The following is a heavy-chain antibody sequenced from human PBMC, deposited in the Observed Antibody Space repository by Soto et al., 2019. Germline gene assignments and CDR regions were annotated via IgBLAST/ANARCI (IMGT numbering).Heavy chain of an antibody. CDR3: ARDPNEYWTSYWFDP. V-gene: IGHV1-18*01. Sequence: ASVKVSCKASGYNLYIYGINWVRRAPGQGLELMGWISAYAGKTTYAEKFKGGVPMTTDASTSTAYMELRTLRSDDTAVYYCARDPNEYWTSYWFDPWGQGSLVTVSS. D-gene: IGHD3-3*01. J-gene: IGHJ5*02. CDR2: ISAYAGKT. CDR1: GYNLYIYG.